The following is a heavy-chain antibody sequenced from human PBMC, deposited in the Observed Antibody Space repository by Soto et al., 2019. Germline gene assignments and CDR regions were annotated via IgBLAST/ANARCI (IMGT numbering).Heavy chain of an antibody. V-gene: IGHV4-31*03. D-gene: IGHD3-3*01. CDR1: GGSISSGGYY. Sequence: LSLTCTVSGGSISSGGYYWSWIRQHPGKGLEWIGYIYYSGSTYYNPSLKSRVTISVDTSKNQFSLKLSSVTAADTAVYYCAREFSAYYDFWSGPRGWFDPWGQGTLVTVSS. CDR2: IYYSGST. J-gene: IGHJ5*02. CDR3: AREFSAYYDFWSGPRGWFDP.